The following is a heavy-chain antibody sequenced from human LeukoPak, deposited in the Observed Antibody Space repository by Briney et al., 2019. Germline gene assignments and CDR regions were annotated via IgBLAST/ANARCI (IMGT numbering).Heavy chain of an antibody. J-gene: IGHJ4*02. CDR1: GFTFSSYA. Sequence: GGSLRLSCAASGFTFSSYAMHWVRQAPGKGLEWVAVISYDGSNKYYADSVKGRFTISRDNSKNTLYLQMNSLRAEDTAVYYCARLRTPGSYLAYWGQGTLVTVSS. CDR3: ARLRTPGSYLAY. V-gene: IGHV3-30-3*01. D-gene: IGHD1-26*01. CDR2: ISYDGSNK.